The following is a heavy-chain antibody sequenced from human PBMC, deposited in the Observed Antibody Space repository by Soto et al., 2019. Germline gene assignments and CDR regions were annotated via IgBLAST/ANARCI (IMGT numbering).Heavy chain of an antibody. CDR3: AREDCTNGVCFYKWSDP. D-gene: IGHD2-8*01. V-gene: IGHV1-69*13. J-gene: IGHJ5*02. Sequence: SVKVSCKASGGTFSSYAISWVRQAPGQGLEWMGGIIPIFGTANYAQKLQGRVTITADESTSTAYMELSSLRSEDTAVYYCAREDCTNGVCFYKWSDPWGQATLVTVS. CDR1: GGTFSSYA. CDR2: IIPIFGTA.